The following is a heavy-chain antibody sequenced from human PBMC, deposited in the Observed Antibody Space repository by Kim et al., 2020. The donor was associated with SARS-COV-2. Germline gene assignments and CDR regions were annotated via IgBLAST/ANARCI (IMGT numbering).Heavy chain of an antibody. CDR3: AFWFGRSLYLGSFDL. Sequence: GGSLRLSCAASGFRFSSHSMNWVRQAPGKGLEWVSHISSDSSNKYYADSVKGRFTISRDNAKNSLYLQMNTLRAEDTAVYYCAFWFGRSLYLGSFDLWGQGTLVTVSS. CDR1: GFRFSSHS. D-gene: IGHD3-10*01. CDR2: ISSDSSNK. J-gene: IGHJ4*02. V-gene: IGHV3-48*01.